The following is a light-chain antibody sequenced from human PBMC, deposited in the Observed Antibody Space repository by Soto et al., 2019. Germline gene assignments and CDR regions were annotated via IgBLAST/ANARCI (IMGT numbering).Light chain of an antibody. CDR2: GTS. J-gene: IGKJ4*02. CDR1: QGLSSN. Sequence: EIVLTQSPATLYVSPGETATLSCRASQGLSSNVAWYQQRPRQAPRLLIYGTSSRASDVPARFSGTGSGTEFTLTIASLQSEEVAIYYCQQYNHWPRMLSFGGGTKVYLK. V-gene: IGKV3-15*01. CDR3: QQYNHWPRMLS.